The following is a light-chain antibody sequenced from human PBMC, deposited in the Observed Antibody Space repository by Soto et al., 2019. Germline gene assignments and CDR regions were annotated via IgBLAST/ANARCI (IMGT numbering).Light chain of an antibody. V-gene: IGLV1-40*01. CDR1: SSNIGAGFD. J-gene: IGLJ3*02. CDR2: GNS. CDR3: QSYDTSLRDWV. Sequence: QSVLTQPPSVSGAPGQTVTISCTGSSSNIGAGFDVHWYQQRPGTAPKVFIYGNSNRPSGVPDRFSGSKSGTSASLAITGLQAEDEADYYCQSYDTSLRDWVFGGGTKLTVL.